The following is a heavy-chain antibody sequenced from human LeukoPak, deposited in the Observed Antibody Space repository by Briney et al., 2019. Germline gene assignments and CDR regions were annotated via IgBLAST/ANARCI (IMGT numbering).Heavy chain of an antibody. J-gene: IGHJ4*02. CDR3: ARTIVVVPAAIFRPGDNFDY. V-gene: IGHV4-39*01. D-gene: IGHD2-2*02. CDR1: GGSISSGSYY. CDR2: IYYSGST. Sequence: PSETLSLTCTVSGGSISSGSYYWGWIRQPPGKGLEWIGSIYYSGSTYYNPSLKSRVTISVDTSKNQFSLKLSSVTAADTAVYYCARTIVVVPAAIFRPGDNFDYWGQGTLVTVSS.